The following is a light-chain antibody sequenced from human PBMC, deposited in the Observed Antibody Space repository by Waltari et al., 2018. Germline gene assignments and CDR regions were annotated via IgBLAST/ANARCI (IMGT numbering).Light chain of an antibody. Sequence: QSALTQPASVSGSPGQSITLYCAGTSADVGGYNLVSWFQQDPGKAPKLTIYDVTKRPSGVSNRFSGSRSGNTASLTISGLQAEDEGDYYCCSYAGGTSWVFGGGTKLTVL. J-gene: IGLJ3*02. CDR1: SADVGGYNL. CDR3: CSYAGGTSWV. V-gene: IGLV2-23*02. CDR2: DVT.